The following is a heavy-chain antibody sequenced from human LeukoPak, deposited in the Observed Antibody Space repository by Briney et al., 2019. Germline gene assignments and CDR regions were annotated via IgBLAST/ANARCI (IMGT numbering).Heavy chain of an antibody. D-gene: IGHD4-4*01. J-gene: IGHJ4*02. CDR1: GGSFSGYY. Sequence: SETLSLTCAVYGGSFSGYYWSWTRQPPGKGLEWIGEINHSGSTNYSPSLKSRVTISVDTSKNQFSLKLSSVTAADTAVYYCAGEMYSNDYWGQGTLVTVSS. CDR2: INHSGST. CDR3: AGEMYSNDY. V-gene: IGHV4-34*01.